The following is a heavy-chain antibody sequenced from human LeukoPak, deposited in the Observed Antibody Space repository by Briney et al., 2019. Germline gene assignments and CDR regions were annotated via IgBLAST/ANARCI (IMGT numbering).Heavy chain of an antibody. V-gene: IGHV1-8*02. CDR2: MNPNSGNT. CDR1: GYTFTSYG. D-gene: IGHD4-11*01. Sequence: ASVKVSCKASGYTFTSYGISWVRQAPGQGLEWMGWMNPNSGNTGYAQKFQGRVSLTRNTSISTAYMELSSLRSEDTAVYYCATYDYSNYYYYYGMDVWGQGTTVTVSS. CDR3: ATYDYSNYYYYYGMDV. J-gene: IGHJ6*02.